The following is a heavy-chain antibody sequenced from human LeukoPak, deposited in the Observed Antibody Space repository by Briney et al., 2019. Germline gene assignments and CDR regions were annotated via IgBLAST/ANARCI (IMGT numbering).Heavy chain of an antibody. J-gene: IGHJ4*02. D-gene: IGHD1-1*01. CDR1: GYTFTSYG. CDR2: TSAHNDDT. CDR3: ARDWDSRNDYFDP. V-gene: IGHV1-18*01. Sequence: ASVKVSCKASGYTFTSYGISWVRQAPGQGLEWMGWTSAHNDDTNYAETLQGRLTMTTDISTSTAYMELTSRRSDDTAVYYCARDWDSRNDYFDPWGQGTLVIVSS.